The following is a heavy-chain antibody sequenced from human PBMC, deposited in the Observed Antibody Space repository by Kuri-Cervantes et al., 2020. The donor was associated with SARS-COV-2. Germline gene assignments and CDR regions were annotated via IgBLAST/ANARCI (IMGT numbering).Heavy chain of an antibody. V-gene: IGHV3-23*01. J-gene: IGHJ6*02. Sequence: GESLKISCAASGFTFNKYAMSWVRQAPGKGLEWVSGVSGSAGSAYYADSVRGRFTISRDNAKNTLYLQMNSLRAEDTAVYYCARDLKEYSSSSGIHYYYYGMDVWGQGTLVTVSS. CDR2: VSGSAGSA. CDR1: GFTFNKYA. D-gene: IGHD6-6*01. CDR3: ARDLKEYSSSSGIHYYYYGMDV.